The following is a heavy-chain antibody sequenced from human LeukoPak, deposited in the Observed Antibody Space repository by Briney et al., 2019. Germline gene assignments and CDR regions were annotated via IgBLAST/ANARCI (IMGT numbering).Heavy chain of an antibody. CDR2: IIPILDIA. V-gene: IGHV1-69*04. J-gene: IGHJ4*02. CDR3: ARDIGIAASGYFDY. D-gene: IGHD6-13*01. Sequence: ASVKVSCKASGGTFSSYATSWVRQAPGQGLEWMGRIIPILDIANYAQNFQGRVTITADKSTSTAYMELSSLRSEDTAVYYCARDIGIAASGYFDYWGQGTLVTVSS. CDR1: GGTFSSYA.